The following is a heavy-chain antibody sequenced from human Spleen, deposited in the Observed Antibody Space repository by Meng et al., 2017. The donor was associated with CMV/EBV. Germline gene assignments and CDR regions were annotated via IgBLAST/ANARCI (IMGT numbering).Heavy chain of an antibody. CDR1: GFTFSSYS. D-gene: IGHD2-2*02. CDR3: ARDRCSSTSCYTEQHTDFDY. Sequence: GSLKISCAASGFTFSSYSMNWVRQAPGKGLEWVSYISSSSSTIYYADSVKGRFTISRDNAKNSLYLQMNSLRAEDTAVYYCARDRCSSTSCYTEQHTDFDYWGQGTLVTVSS. V-gene: IGHV3-48*04. CDR2: ISSSSSTI. J-gene: IGHJ4*02.